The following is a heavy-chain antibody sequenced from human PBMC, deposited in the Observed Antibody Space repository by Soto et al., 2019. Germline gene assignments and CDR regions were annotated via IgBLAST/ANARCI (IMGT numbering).Heavy chain of an antibody. D-gene: IGHD3-22*01. CDR1: GFTLSDHY. Sequence: EVQLVESGGGLVQPGGSLRLSCAGSGFTLSDHYIDWVRQAPGKGLEWVGRSRDKPQGYSTTYAASVKGRFTASRDESKHSAYLQMNSLNTEETAVYYCVRATYFSDSSGYTRCLDYWGQGTLVTVSS. CDR2: SRDKPQGYST. CDR3: VRATYFSDSSGYTRCLDY. J-gene: IGHJ4*02. V-gene: IGHV3-72*01.